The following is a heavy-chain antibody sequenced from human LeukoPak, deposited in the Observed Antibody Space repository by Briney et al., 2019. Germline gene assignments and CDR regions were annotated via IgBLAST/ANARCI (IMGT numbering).Heavy chain of an antibody. V-gene: IGHV3-15*01. CDR1: GFIFSKDW. D-gene: IGHD3-16*01. J-gene: IGHJ3*02. Sequence: GGSLRLSCAASGFIFSKDWMSWVRQAPGKGLEWVGRIKSKTDGGTADYAAPVKGRFSISRDDSKSTLYLQMNSLKDEDTAVYYCAAYNPFDALYIWGQGAMVIVSS. CDR3: AAYNPFDALYI. CDR2: IKSKTDGGTA.